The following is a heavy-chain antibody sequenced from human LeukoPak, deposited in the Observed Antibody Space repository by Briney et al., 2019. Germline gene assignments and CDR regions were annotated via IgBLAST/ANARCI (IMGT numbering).Heavy chain of an antibody. CDR3: ARDSGYSGYDSGGYYFDY. CDR2: IYHSGST. D-gene: IGHD5-12*01. V-gene: IGHV4-4*02. Sequence: SETLSLTCAVPGGSISSSNWWSWVRQPPGKGLEWIGEIYHSGSTNYNPSLKSRVTISVDKSKNQFSLKLSSVTAADTAVYYCARDSGYSGYDSGGYYFDYWGQGTLVTVSS. CDR1: GGSISSSNW. J-gene: IGHJ4*02.